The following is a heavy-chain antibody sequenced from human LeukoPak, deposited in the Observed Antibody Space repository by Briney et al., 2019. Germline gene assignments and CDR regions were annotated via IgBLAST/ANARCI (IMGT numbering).Heavy chain of an antibody. V-gene: IGHV3-30*04. CDR1: GFTFSTYA. D-gene: IGHD5-18*01. CDR3: ARARSSYGYGDAFDI. CDR2: ISYDGSSK. J-gene: IGHJ3*02. Sequence: AGGSLRLSCAASGFTFSTYAMHWVRQAPGKGLEWVAVISYDGSSKYYADSVKGRFTISRDNSKNTLYLQMNSRRAKDTAVYYCARARSSYGYGDAFDIWGQGTMVTVSS.